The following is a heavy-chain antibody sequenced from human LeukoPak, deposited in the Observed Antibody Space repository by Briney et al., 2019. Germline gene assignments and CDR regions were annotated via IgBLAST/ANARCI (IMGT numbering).Heavy chain of an antibody. J-gene: IGHJ5*02. CDR3: ARLAIPLSWFDP. V-gene: IGHV4-59*01. Sequence: SETLSLTCTVSGGSISTYYWSWIRQSPGKAMEWIGYIYDSGSTNYNPSLKSRVTISLDTSKNQFSLKLRSMTAADTAVYFCARLAIPLSWFDPWGQGTLVTVSS. CDR2: IYDSGST. D-gene: IGHD2-21*01. CDR1: GGSISTYY.